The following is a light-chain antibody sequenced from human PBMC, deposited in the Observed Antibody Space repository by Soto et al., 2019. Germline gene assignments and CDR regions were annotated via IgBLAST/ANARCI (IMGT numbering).Light chain of an antibody. CDR3: QQYDNLPLI. V-gene: IGKV1-33*01. J-gene: IGKJ4*01. Sequence: DIQMTQSPSSLSASVGDRVTITCQASQDISNYLNWYQQKPGKAPKLLIYDASNLETGVPSRFSGSGSGTDFTLSSSSLQPDDIATYYCQQYDNLPLIFGGGTKVEIK. CDR2: DAS. CDR1: QDISNY.